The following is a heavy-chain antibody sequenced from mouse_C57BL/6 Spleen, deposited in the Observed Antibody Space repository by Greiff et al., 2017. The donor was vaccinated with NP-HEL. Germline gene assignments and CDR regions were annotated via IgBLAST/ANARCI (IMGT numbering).Heavy chain of an antibody. CDR3: ANYDYDLYAMDY. CDR2: IYPGDGDT. D-gene: IGHD2-4*01. V-gene: IGHV1-80*01. Sequence: VQLQQSGAELVKPGASVKISCKASGYAFSSYWMNWVKQRPGKGLEWIGQIYPGDGDTNYNGKFKGKATLTADKSSSTAYMQLSSLTSEDSAVYFCANYDYDLYAMDYWGQGTSVTVSS. J-gene: IGHJ4*01. CDR1: GYAFSSYW.